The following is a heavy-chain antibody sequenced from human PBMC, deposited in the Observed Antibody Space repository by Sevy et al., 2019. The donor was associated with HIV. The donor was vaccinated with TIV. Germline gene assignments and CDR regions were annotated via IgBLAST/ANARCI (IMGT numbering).Heavy chain of an antibody. CDR1: GFTVSSDY. CDR2: IYSGGTT. Sequence: GGSLRLSCAASGFTVSSDYMTWVRQAPGKGLEWVSVIYSGGTTYYADSVKGRLTISRDNSKNTVYLQLNSLRDEDTAEYYCARESSSTSKAGYYGMAVWGQGTTVTVSS. V-gene: IGHV3-66*01. D-gene: IGHD6-13*01. J-gene: IGHJ6*02. CDR3: ARESSSTSKAGYYGMAV.